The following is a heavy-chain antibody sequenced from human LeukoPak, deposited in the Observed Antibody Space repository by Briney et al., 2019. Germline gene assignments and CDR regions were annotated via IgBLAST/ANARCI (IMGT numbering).Heavy chain of an antibody. CDR1: GYTFTGYY. CDR3: AREAVTIFGLVRTQTTKGPHRFDP. D-gene: IGHD3-3*01. CDR2: INPSGGST. Sequence: GASVKVSCKGSGYTFTGYYMHWVRQAPGQGLEWMGIINPSGGSTNYAQKFQGRVTMTRDMSTSTVYMVLSSLRSEDTAVYYCAREAVTIFGLVRTQTTKGPHRFDPWGQGTLVTVSS. J-gene: IGHJ5*02. V-gene: IGHV1-46*01.